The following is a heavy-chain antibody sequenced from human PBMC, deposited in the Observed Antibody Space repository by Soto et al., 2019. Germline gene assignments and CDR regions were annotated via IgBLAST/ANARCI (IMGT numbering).Heavy chain of an antibody. V-gene: IGHV3-30*18. J-gene: IGHJ6*02. D-gene: IGHD6-6*01. CDR3: AKDMKSIAARLVYYGMDV. CDR2: ISYDGSNK. CDR1: GFTFSSYG. Sequence: GGSLRLSCAASGFTFSSYGMHWVRQAPGKGLEWVAVISYDGSNKYYADSVKGRFTISRDNSKNTLYLQMNSLRAEDTAVYYCAKDMKSIAARLVYYGMDVWGQGTTVTV.